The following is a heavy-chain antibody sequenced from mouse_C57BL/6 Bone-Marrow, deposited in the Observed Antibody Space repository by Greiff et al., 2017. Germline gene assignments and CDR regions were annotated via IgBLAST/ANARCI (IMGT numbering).Heavy chain of an antibody. V-gene: IGHV1-64*01. Sequence: VQLLQPGAELVKPGASVKLSCKASGYTFTSYWMHWVKQRPGQGLEWIGMIHPNSGSTNYNEKFKSKATLTVDKSATTIYMQLSSLASEDSAVYYCAREGGDGYYVDWGQGTLVTVSA. CDR3: AREGGDGYYVD. J-gene: IGHJ3*01. CDR1: GYTFTSYW. CDR2: IHPNSGST. D-gene: IGHD2-3*01.